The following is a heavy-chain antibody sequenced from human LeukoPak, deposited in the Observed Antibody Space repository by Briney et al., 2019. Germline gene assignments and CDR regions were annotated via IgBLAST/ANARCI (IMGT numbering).Heavy chain of an antibody. D-gene: IGHD3-3*02. Sequence: PGGSLRLSCAASGFTFSSYWMSWVCQAPGKGLEWVANIKQDGSEKYYVDSVKGRFTISRDNAKNSLYLQMNSLRAEDTAVYYCARGVIFGVVTTYYYMDVWGKGTTVTVSS. J-gene: IGHJ6*03. V-gene: IGHV3-7*01. CDR1: GFTFSSYW. CDR3: ARGVIFGVVTTYYYMDV. CDR2: IKQDGSEK.